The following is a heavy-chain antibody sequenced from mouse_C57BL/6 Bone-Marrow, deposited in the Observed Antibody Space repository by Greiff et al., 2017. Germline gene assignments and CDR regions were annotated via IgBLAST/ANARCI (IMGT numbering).Heavy chain of an antibody. D-gene: IGHD1-1*01. Sequence: EVHLVESEGGLVQPGSSMKLSCTASGFTFSDYYMAWVRQVPEKGLEWVANINSDGSSTSYLDSLKSRFITSRDNAKNILYLQMSSLKSEDTATYVFASYCSSYAMDYWCQGTAVTVSS. CDR1: GFTFSDYY. CDR2: INSDGSST. J-gene: IGHJ4*01. CDR3: ASYCSSYAMDY. V-gene: IGHV5-16*01.